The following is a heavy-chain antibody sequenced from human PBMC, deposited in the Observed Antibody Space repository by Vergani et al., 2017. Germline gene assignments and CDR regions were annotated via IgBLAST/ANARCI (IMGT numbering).Heavy chain of an antibody. CDR1: GGSFSGYY. V-gene: IGHV4-34*01. CDR3: ARVNGGTDFDY. Sequence: QVQLQQWGAGLLKPSETLSITCAVYGGSFSGYYWSWIRQPPGKGLEWIGEINHSGSTNYNPSLKSRVTISVDTSKNQFSLKLSSVTAADTAVYYCARVNGGTDFDYWGQGTLVTVSS. J-gene: IGHJ4*02. D-gene: IGHD4-23*01. CDR2: INHSGST.